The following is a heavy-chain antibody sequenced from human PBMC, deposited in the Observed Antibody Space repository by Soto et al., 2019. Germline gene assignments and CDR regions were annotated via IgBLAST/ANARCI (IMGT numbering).Heavy chain of an antibody. J-gene: IGHJ5*02. V-gene: IGHV3-21*01. Sequence: PGGSLRLSCAASGFTFINYAMNWIRQAPGKGLEWVSAIRGRDGATYYADSVKGRFTISRDNAKNSLYLQMNSLRAEDTAVYYCARDTYYYGSGSYGPWGQGTLVTVSS. CDR2: IRGRDGAT. D-gene: IGHD3-10*01. CDR3: ARDTYYYGSGSYGP. CDR1: GFTFINYA.